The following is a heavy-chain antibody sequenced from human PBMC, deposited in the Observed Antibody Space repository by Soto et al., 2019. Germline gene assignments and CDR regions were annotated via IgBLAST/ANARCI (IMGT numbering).Heavy chain of an antibody. CDR1: GGSISSYY. V-gene: IGHV4-59*08. D-gene: IGHD1-26*01. CDR3: AVAKVGDNWFDP. Sequence: QVQLQESGPGLVKPSETLSLTCTVSGGSISSYYWSWIRQPPGKGLEWIGYIYYSGSTNYNPSLKSRVTISVDTSKNQFSLKLSSVTAADTAVYYCAVAKVGDNWFDPWGQGTLVTVSS. CDR2: IYYSGST. J-gene: IGHJ5*02.